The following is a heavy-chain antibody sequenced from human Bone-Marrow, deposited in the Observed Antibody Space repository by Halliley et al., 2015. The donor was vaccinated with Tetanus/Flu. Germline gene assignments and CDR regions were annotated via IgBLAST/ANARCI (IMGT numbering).Heavy chain of an antibody. CDR2: IYFSGNT. CDR3: ARAVSIAGPYWNLDL. CDR1: GGSISSFY. D-gene: IGHD2-21*01. V-gene: IGHV4-59*01. Sequence: TLSLTCTVSGGSISSFYWSWIRQPPGKGLEWIGYIYFSGNTNYNPSLRSRVTMSVDTSKNQFSLSLYSVTADDTAVYYCARAVSIAGPYWNLDLWGRGTLVTVSS. J-gene: IGHJ2*01.